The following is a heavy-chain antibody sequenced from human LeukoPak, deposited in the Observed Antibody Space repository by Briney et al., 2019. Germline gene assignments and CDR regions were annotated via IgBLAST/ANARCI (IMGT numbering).Heavy chain of an antibody. CDR1: GFTFSSYA. CDR2: ISGSGGST. Sequence: GGSLRLSCAASGFTFSSYAMSWVRQAPGKGLEWVSAISGSGGSTYYADSVKGRFTISRDNSKNTLYLQMNSLRAEDTAVYYCAKATNRGYYDISTGYYKGGSYFDYWGQGTLVTVSS. D-gene: IGHD3-9*01. V-gene: IGHV3-23*01. J-gene: IGHJ4*02. CDR3: AKATNRGYYDISTGYYKGGSYFDY.